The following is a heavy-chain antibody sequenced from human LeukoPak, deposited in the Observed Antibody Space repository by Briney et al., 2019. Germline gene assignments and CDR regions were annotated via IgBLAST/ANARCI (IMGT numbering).Heavy chain of an antibody. D-gene: IGHD2-8*02. Sequence: GGSLRLSCGASGFTFSSSAMHWVRQGRGKGLEWVAYIAHHGNNKYYADSVMGRFTISRDNSKGSLYLQMNSLRADDTAVYYCAKDGSWSCTDWGQGTLVRVSS. CDR1: GFTFSSSA. J-gene: IGHJ4*02. V-gene: IGHV3-30*02. CDR2: IAHHGNNK. CDR3: AKDGSWSCTD.